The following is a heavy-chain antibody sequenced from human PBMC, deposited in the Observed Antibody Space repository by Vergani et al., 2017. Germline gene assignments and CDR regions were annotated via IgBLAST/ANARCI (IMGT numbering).Heavy chain of an antibody. D-gene: IGHD5-24*01. CDR1: GGTFSSYA. J-gene: IGHJ3*02. CDR3: ARAGQGMASTWASDAFDI. V-gene: IGHV1-69*13. CDR2: IIPIFGTA. Sequence: QVQLVQSGAEVKKPGSSVKVSCKASGGTFSSYAISWVRQAPGQGLEWMGRIIPIFGTANYAQKFQGRVTITADESTSTADMEMSSLRSEDTAVYYCARAGQGMASTWASDAFDIWGRGTMVTVSS.